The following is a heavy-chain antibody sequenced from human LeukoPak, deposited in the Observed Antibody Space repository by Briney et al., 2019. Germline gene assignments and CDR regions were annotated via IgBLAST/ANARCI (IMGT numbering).Heavy chain of an antibody. CDR1: GYTFTSYG. V-gene: IGHV1-18*01. CDR2: ISAYNGNT. J-gene: IGHJ5*02. CDR3: ARVGSSWYQQPAAAGANWFDP. Sequence: ASVKVSCKASGYTFTSYGISWVRQAPGQGLEWMGWISAYNGNTNYAQKLQGRVTMTTDTSTSTAYMELRSLRSDDTAVYYCARVGSSWYQQPAAAGANWFDPWGQGTLVTVSS. D-gene: IGHD6-13*01.